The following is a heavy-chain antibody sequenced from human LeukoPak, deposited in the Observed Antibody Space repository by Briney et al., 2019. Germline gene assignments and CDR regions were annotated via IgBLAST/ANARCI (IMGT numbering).Heavy chain of an antibody. V-gene: IGHV3-30*04. J-gene: IGHJ1*01. CDR1: GFTFSSYA. CDR2: ISYDGSNK. CDR3: ARDSYYYDSSGMEYFQH. Sequence: GRSLRLSCAASGFTFSSYAMHWVRQAPGKGLEWVAVISYDGSNKYYADSVKGRFTISRDNAKNSLYLQMNSLRAEDTAVYYCARDSYYYDSSGMEYFQHWGQGTLVTVSS. D-gene: IGHD3-22*01.